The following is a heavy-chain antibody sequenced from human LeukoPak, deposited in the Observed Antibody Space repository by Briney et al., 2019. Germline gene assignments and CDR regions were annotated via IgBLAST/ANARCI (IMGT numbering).Heavy chain of an antibody. CDR3: ARHQEVRMIAQGFAY. Sequence: SETLSLTCAVYGGSFSGYYWGWIRQPPGKGLEWIGSIYYSGITYYNLSLKSRVTISVDTSKNQFSLKLSSVTAADTAVYYCARHQEVRMIAQGFAYWGQGTLVTVSS. J-gene: IGHJ4*02. V-gene: IGHV4-39*01. D-gene: IGHD3-22*01. CDR1: GGSFSGYY. CDR2: IYYSGIT.